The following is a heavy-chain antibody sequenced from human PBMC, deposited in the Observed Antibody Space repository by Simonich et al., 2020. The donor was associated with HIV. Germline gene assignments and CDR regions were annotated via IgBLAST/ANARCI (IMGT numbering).Heavy chain of an antibody. Sequence: QVQLQQWGAGRLKPSETLSLTCAVNGGSFSGYYWSWIRQTPGKGLEWIGEINHSGSTNYNPSLKSRVTISVDTSKNQFSLKLSSVTAADTAVYYCARGFYQRLYYFDYWGQGTLVTVSS. J-gene: IGHJ4*02. CDR2: INHSGST. CDR1: GGSFSGYY. V-gene: IGHV4-34*01. D-gene: IGHD2-2*01. CDR3: ARGFYQRLYYFDY.